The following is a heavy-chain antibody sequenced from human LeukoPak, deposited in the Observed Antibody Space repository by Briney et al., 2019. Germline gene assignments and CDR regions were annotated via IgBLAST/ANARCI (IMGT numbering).Heavy chain of an antibody. Sequence: SETLSLTCTVSGGSISSYYWSWIRQPPGKGLEWIGYIYYSGSTNYNPSLKSRVTISVDTSKNQFSLKLSSVTAADTAVYYCAKYYYGSGDERALDIWGQGTMVTVSS. CDR1: GGSISSYY. V-gene: IGHV4-59*01. J-gene: IGHJ3*02. D-gene: IGHD3-10*01. CDR3: AKYYYGSGDERALDI. CDR2: IYYSGST.